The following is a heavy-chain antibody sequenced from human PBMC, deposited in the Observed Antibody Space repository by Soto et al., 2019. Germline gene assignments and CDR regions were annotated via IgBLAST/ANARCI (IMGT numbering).Heavy chain of an antibody. V-gene: IGHV4-59*01. CDR3: AGGTIFYYYGMDV. CDR1: GGSISSYY. D-gene: IGHD3-9*01. CDR2: IYYSGST. Sequence: ETLSLTCTVSGGSISSYYWSWIRQPPGKGLEWIGYIYYSGSTNYNPSLKSRVTISVDTSKNQFSLKLSSVTAADTAVYYCAGGTIFYYYGMDVWGQGTTVTVSS. J-gene: IGHJ6*02.